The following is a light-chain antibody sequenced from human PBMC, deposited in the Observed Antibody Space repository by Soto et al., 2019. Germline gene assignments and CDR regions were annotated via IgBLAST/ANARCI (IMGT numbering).Light chain of an antibody. CDR3: QQSYLTPFT. Sequence: DIQMTQSPSSLSASVGDTVTITCRASQNIIKYLNWYQQKSGKPPKVLIYATSSLQSGVPSRFSGSGSGTDFTLTISNLQPEDFATYYCQQSYLTPFTFGPGTKVDIK. V-gene: IGKV1-39*01. J-gene: IGKJ3*01. CDR1: QNIIKY. CDR2: ATS.